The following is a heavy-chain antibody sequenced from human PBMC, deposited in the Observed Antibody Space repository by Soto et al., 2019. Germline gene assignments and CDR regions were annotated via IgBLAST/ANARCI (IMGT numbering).Heavy chain of an antibody. CDR1: GGSFSGYY. CDR2: INHSGST. V-gene: IGHV4-34*01. D-gene: IGHD2-2*02. J-gene: IGHJ6*02. CDR3: ARGVQAAILTPRGGMDV. Sequence: SETLSLTCAVYGGSFSGYYWSWIRQPPGKGLEWIGEINHSGSTNYNPSLKSRVTISVDTSKNQFSLKLSSVTAADTAVYYCARGVQAAILTPRGGMDVWGQGTTVTVS.